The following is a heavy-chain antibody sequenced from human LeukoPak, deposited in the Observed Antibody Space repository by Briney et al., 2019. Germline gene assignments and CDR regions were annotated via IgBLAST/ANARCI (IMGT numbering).Heavy chain of an antibody. J-gene: IGHJ4*02. CDR2: IYSTGST. Sequence: PSETLSLTCTVSGGSISSYYWSWIRQPAGKGLEWIGRIYSTGSTNYNPSLKSRVTMSVDTSKNQFSLRLRSVTAADTAVYCCARQIASAGTAGFDFWGQGALVTASS. CDR1: GGSISSYY. CDR3: ARQIASAGTAGFDF. V-gene: IGHV4-4*07. D-gene: IGHD6-13*01.